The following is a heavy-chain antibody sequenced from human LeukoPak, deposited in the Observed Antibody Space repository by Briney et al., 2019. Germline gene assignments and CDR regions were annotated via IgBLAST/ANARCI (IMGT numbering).Heavy chain of an antibody. D-gene: IGHD1-26*01. V-gene: IGHV1-2*02. J-gene: IGHJ4*02. Sequence: ASVTVSCKASGYTFTGYYMHWVRQAPGQGLEWMGWINPNSGGTNYAQKFQGRVTMTRDTSISTAYMELSRLRSDDTAVYYCARNPGQWELLRVSFDYWGQGTLVTVSS. CDR3: ARNPGQWELLRVSFDY. CDR2: INPNSGGT. CDR1: GYTFTGYY.